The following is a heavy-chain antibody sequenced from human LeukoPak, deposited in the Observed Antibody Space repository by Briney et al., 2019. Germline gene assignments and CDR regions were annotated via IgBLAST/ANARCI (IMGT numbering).Heavy chain of an antibody. V-gene: IGHV3-23*01. J-gene: IGHJ4*02. CDR3: ASTTYYDFWSGPAPDY. CDR2: ISGSGGST. D-gene: IGHD3-3*01. Sequence: GGSLRLSCAASGFTFSSYAMSWVRQAPGKGLEWVSAISGSGGSTYYADSVKGRFTISRDNSKNTLYLRMNSLRAEDTAVYYCASTTYYDFWSGPAPDYWGQGTLVTVSS. CDR1: GFTFSSYA.